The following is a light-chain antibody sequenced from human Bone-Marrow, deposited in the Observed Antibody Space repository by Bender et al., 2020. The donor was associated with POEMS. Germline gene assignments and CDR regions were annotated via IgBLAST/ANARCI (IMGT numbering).Light chain of an antibody. CDR3: QSYDNSLGGWV. J-gene: IGLJ3*02. V-gene: IGLV6-57*02. Sequence: NFMLTQPHSLSESPGKTITISCTATNGRIADNYVQWYQQRPGSAPSIVIFENRERPSGVPDRFSGSIDTSSNSASLTISGLRTEDEADYYCQSYDNSLGGWVFGGGTKLTVL. CDR2: ENR. CDR1: NGRIADNY.